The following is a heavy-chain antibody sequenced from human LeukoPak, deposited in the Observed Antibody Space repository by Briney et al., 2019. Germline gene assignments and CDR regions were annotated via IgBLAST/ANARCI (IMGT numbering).Heavy chain of an antibody. CDR2: INHSGST. D-gene: IGHD3-16*02. CDR1: GGSFSGYY. Sequence: KPSETLSLTCAVYGGSFSGYYWSWIRQPPGKGLEWIGEINHSGSTNYNPSLKSRVTISVDTSKNQFSLKLSSVTAADTAVFYCAALGELPYNWFDPWGQGTLVTASS. J-gene: IGHJ5*02. CDR3: AALGELPYNWFDP. V-gene: IGHV4-34*01.